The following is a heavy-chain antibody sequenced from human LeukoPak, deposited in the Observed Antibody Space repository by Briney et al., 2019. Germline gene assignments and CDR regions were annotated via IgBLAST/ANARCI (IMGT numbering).Heavy chain of an antibody. CDR1: GFTLSSDG. D-gene: IGHD3-22*01. Sequence: PRGSLRVSCAASGFTLSSDGMHCVRQAPGKGLEWVAVIWYDGSNKYYADSVKGRFTISRDNSKNTLYLQMNSLRAEDTAVYYCAKVSGPSGFDAFDIWGQGTMVTVAS. CDR2: IWYDGSNK. V-gene: IGHV3-33*06. CDR3: AKVSGPSGFDAFDI. J-gene: IGHJ3*02.